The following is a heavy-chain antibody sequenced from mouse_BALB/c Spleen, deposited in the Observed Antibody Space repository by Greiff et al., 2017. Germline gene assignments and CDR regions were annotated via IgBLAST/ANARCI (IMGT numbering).Heavy chain of an antibody. CDR3: ARYRYGWYFDV. CDR2: INPSSGYT. CDR1: GYTFTSYT. J-gene: IGHJ1*01. V-gene: IGHV1-4*02. D-gene: IGHD2-14*01. Sequence: QVQLKQSAAELARPGASVKMSCKASGYTFTSYTMHWVKQRPGQGLEWIGYINPSSGYTEYNQKFKDKTTLTADKSSSTAYMQLSSLTSEDSAVYYCARYRYGWYFDVWGAGTTVTVSS.